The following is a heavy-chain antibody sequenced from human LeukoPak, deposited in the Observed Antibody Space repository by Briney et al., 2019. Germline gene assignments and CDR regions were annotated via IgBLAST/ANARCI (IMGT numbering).Heavy chain of an antibody. CDR3: ARVGYSRTFDY. V-gene: IGHV4-59*01. J-gene: IGHJ4*02. CDR1: GGSISSYY. CDR2: IYYSGST. Sequence: RSSETLSLTCTVSGGSISSYYWSWIRQPPGKGLEWIGYIYYSGSTNYNPSLKSRVTISVDTSKNQFSLKLSSVTAADTAVYYCARVGYSRTFDYWGQGTLVTVSS. D-gene: IGHD1-26*01.